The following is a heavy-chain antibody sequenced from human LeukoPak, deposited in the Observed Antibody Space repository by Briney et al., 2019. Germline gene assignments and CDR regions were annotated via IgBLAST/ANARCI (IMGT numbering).Heavy chain of an antibody. CDR2: IYTSGST. CDR1: GGSISSYY. CDR3: ARHYYDSSGYYPWYFDY. V-gene: IGHV4-4*07. J-gene: IGHJ4*02. D-gene: IGHD3-22*01. Sequence: SETLSLTCTVSGGSISSYYWSWIRQPAGKGLEWIGRIYTSGSTNYNPSLKSRVTMSVDTSKNQFSLKLTSVTAADTAVYYCARHYYDSSGYYPWYFDYWGQGTLVTVSS.